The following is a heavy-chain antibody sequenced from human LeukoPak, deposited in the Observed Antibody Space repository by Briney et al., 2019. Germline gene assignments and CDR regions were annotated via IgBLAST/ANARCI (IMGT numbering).Heavy chain of an antibody. CDR1: GYTFTSYD. Sequence: ASVKVSCKASGYTFTSYDINWVRQATGQGLEWMGWMNPNSGNTGYAQKFQGRVTMTRNTSISTAYMELSSLRSDDTAVYYCARPPFLRGYSYGFWGQGTLVTVSS. D-gene: IGHD5-18*01. V-gene: IGHV1-8*01. CDR3: ARPPFLRGYSYGF. J-gene: IGHJ4*02. CDR2: MNPNSGNT.